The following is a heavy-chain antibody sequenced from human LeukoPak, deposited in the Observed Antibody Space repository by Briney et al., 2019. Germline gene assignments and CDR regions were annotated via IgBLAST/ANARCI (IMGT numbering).Heavy chain of an antibody. CDR2: ISGSGGST. V-gene: IGHV3-23*01. CDR3: AKVRLVIPGHFDY. CDR1: GFTFSSYA. D-gene: IGHD6-19*01. J-gene: IGHJ4*02. Sequence: PGGSLRLSCAASGFTFSSYAMSWVRQAPGKGLEWVSAISGSGGSTYYADSVKGGIIISRDNSNHTLYLQMNSLRAEDSAVYYCAKVRLVIPGHFDYWGQGTLVTVSS.